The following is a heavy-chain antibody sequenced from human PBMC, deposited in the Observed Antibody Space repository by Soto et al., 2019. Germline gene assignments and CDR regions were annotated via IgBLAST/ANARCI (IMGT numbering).Heavy chain of an antibody. CDR2: ISVSGNII. Sequence: RRLSCAASGFTLSTYEFNWVRQAPGRGLEWISYISVSGNIIKYAESVKGRFTISRDNADNSLHLHMSNLRVDDTALYFCVRDTMRASAAASLDSWGKGTQVTVSS. D-gene: IGHD2-2*01. CDR1: GFTLSTYE. V-gene: IGHV3-48*03. CDR3: VRDTMRASAAASLDS. J-gene: IGHJ4*02.